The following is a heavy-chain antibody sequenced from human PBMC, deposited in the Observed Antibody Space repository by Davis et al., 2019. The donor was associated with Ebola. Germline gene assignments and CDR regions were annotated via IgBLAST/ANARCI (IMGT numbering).Heavy chain of an antibody. V-gene: IGHV4-30-4*01. J-gene: IGHJ6*02. CDR1: GGSISSGDYY. Sequence: PSETLSLTCTVSGGSISSGDYYWSWIRQSPGKGLEWIGYVYYSGSTYYNPSLKSRVTISVDTSKNQFSLKLNSVTAADTAVYFCAGASLRYYYGTDVWGQGTTVTVSS. CDR3: AGASLRYYYGTDV. D-gene: IGHD4-17*01. CDR2: VYYSGST.